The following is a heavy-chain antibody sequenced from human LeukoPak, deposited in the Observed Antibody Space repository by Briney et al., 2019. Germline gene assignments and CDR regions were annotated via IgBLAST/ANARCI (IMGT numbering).Heavy chain of an antibody. CDR3: ARDTPLCSGGSCYPNLTFYYYYYYGMDV. J-gene: IGHJ6*02. V-gene: IGHV3-74*01. CDR2: INSDGSIT. Sequence: GGSLRLSCAPSGFTFSSYWMHWVRQAPGKGLVWVSRINSDGSITSYADSVKGRFTISRDNAKKTLYLQMNSLRAEDTAVYYCARDTPLCSGGSCYPNLTFYYYYYYGMDVWGQGTTVTVSS. CDR1: GFTFSSYW. D-gene: IGHD2-15*01.